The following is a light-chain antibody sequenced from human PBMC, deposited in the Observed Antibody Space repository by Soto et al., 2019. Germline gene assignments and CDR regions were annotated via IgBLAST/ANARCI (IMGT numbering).Light chain of an antibody. J-gene: IGKJ4*01. CDR3: QRYNNWPLT. CDR1: QSVSSY. CDR2: DAS. V-gene: IGKV3-11*01. Sequence: EIVLTQSPATLSLSPVERATLSGMASQSVSSYLAWYQQKPGQAPRLLIYDASNRATGIPARFSGSGSGTDFTLTINSLQSEDFAVYYCQRYNNWPLTFGGGTKVDIK.